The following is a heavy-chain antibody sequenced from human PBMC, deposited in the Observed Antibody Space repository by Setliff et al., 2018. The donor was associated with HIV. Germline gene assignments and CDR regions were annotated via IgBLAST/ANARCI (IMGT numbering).Heavy chain of an antibody. Sequence: SVKVSCKASGGTFSNYALSLVRQAPGQGLEWMGGIIPMLSIANYAQKFQDRLTITADESTSTAYMELSSLTSDDTAVYHCARGEGYSSGWFKYYYKALDVWCKGTTVTVSS. CDR2: IIPMLSIA. J-gene: IGHJ6*04. CDR1: GGTFSNYA. CDR3: ARGEGYSSGWFKYYYKALDV. D-gene: IGHD6-19*01. V-gene: IGHV1-69*10.